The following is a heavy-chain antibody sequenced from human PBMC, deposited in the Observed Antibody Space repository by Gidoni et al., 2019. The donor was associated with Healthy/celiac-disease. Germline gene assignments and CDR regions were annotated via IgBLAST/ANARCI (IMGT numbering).Heavy chain of an antibody. CDR2: INHNRGGT. D-gene: IGHD3-10*01. CDR1: VYPFTCYY. J-gene: IGHJ6*02. Sequence: QVQLVQSGAEVKKPVASVKVSCKASVYPFTCYYMHWVRQAPGQGLEGMGWINHNRGGTNYEQKFQGGVTMTRDTSIRTAYMELSRLRADDTAVYYCARDRTGRGVIDGMDVWGQGTTVTVSS. CDR3: ARDRTGRGVIDGMDV. V-gene: IGHV1-2*02.